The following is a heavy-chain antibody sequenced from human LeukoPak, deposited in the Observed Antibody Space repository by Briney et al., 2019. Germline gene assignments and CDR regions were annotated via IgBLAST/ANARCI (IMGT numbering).Heavy chain of an antibody. D-gene: IGHD4-17*01. CDR3: AKEGTTLTSWWYDNWYFDL. CDR1: GFTFSSYA. J-gene: IGHJ2*01. V-gene: IGHV3-23*01. Sequence: PGGSLRLSCAASGFTFSSYAMSWVRQARGKGLEWVSAISGSGGSTYYADSVKGRFTISRDNSKNTLYLQMNSLRAEHTAVYYCAKEGTTLTSWWYDNWYFDLWAVAPWSLSPQ. CDR2: ISGSGGST.